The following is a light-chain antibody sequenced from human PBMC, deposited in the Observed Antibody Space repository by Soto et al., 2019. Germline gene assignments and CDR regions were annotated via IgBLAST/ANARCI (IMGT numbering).Light chain of an antibody. CDR3: SSYTSSSTLDVV. Sequence: QSVLTQPASVSGSPGQSITISCTGTSSDVGGYNYVSWYQHHPGKAPKLMIYEVDTRPSGVSNRFSGSKSGNTASLTISGLQAEDEADYYCSSYTSSSTLDVVFGGGTKVTVL. J-gene: IGLJ2*01. CDR1: SSDVGGYNY. CDR2: EVD. V-gene: IGLV2-14*01.